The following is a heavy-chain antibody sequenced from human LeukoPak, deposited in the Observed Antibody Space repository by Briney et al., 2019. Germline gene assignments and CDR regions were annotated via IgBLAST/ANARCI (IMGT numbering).Heavy chain of an antibody. J-gene: IGHJ4*02. CDR1: GYIFSIYW. CDR3: VRGGKDGYRYYDF. D-gene: IGHD5-24*01. V-gene: IGHV5-51*01. Sequence: GESLKISCKGSGYIFSIYWIARVRQMPGGGLECMGIIYPDDSDTRYSPPFQGRVTISADKSINTAYLHWSSLEASDTAVYYCVRGGKDGYRYYDFWGQGTLVTVSS. CDR2: IYPDDSDT.